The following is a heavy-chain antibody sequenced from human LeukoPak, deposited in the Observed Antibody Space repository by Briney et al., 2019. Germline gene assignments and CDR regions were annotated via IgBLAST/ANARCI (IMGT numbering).Heavy chain of an antibody. CDR3: SRGPRFDP. Sequence: ASVKVSCKTSGYSFNIYEINWVRQATGQGLEWMGWVNPNSGDTDYAQKFQGRLTMTRNTSISTAYMELSGLRLEDTAVCYCSRGPRFDPWGQGTQVTVSS. CDR1: GYSFNIYE. CDR2: VNPNSGDT. J-gene: IGHJ5*02. V-gene: IGHV1-8*01.